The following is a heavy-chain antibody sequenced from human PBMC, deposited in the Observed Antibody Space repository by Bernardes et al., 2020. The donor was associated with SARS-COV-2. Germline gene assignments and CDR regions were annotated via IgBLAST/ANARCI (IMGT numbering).Heavy chain of an antibody. CDR1: GGSISNNNYY. Sequence: SEPLSLTCTVSGGSISNNNYYWGWLRQPPGEGLEWIGNIYYSGSTYYNPSLKSRVTISVDTSKSQFSLKLSSVTAADTAVYYCARLGMATSGDYWGQGTLVTVSS. CDR2: IYYSGST. J-gene: IGHJ4*02. V-gene: IGHV4-39*01. D-gene: IGHD5-12*01. CDR3: ARLGMATSGDY.